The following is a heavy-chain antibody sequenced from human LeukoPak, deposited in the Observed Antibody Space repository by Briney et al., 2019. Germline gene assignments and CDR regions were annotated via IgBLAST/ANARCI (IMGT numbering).Heavy chain of an antibody. Sequence: GRSLRLYCAASGFTFSSYAMHWVRQAPGKGLEWVAVISYDGSNKYYADSVKGRFTISRDNSKNTLYLQMNSLRAEDTAVYYCARGVVPGPGYGMDVWGQGTTVTVSS. CDR1: GFTFSSYA. J-gene: IGHJ6*02. CDR3: ARGVVPGPGYGMDV. CDR2: ISYDGSNK. D-gene: IGHD2-2*01. V-gene: IGHV3-30-3*01.